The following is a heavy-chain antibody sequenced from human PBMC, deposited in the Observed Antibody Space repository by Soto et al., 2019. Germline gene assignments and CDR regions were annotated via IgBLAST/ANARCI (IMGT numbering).Heavy chain of an antibody. V-gene: IGHV3-30*02. J-gene: IGHJ4*02. CDR2: IRFDGSNE. CDR3: ARDGIGGTAFWGYLDY. Sequence: QVLLVESGGGVAQPGGSLTLSCAASESIFRGYGMHWIRQTPDKGLEWVAIIRFDGSNEHYADSVKGRFTISRDNSKNMLYLQMNSLRVEDTALYYCARDGIGGTAFWGYLDYWAREPWSPSPQ. D-gene: IGHD2-15*01. CDR1: ESIFRGYG.